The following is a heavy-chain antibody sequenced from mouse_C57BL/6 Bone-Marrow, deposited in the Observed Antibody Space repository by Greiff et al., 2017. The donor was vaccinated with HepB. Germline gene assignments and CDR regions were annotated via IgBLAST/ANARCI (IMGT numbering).Heavy chain of an antibody. J-gene: IGHJ4*01. V-gene: IGHV7-1*01. Sequence: EVQLVESGGGLVQSGRSLRLSCATSGFTFSDFYMEWVRQAPGKGLEWIAASRNKANDYTTEYSASVKGRFIVSRDTSQSILYLQMKALRAEDTAIYYCARDLITTVDYYAMDYWGQGTSVTVSS. CDR3: ARDLITTVDYYAMDY. CDR2: SRNKANDYTT. D-gene: IGHD1-1*01. CDR1: GFTFSDFY.